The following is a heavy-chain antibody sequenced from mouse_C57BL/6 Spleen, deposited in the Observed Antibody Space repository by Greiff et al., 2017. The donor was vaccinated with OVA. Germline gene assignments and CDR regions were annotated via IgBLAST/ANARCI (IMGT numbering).Heavy chain of an antibody. V-gene: IGHV1-39*01. CDR1: GYSFTDYK. CDR2: INPNYGTT. J-gene: IGHJ2*01. Sequence: GYSFTDYKLNWVKQSNGKSLEWIGVINPNYGTTSYNQKFKGKATLTVDQSSSTAYMQLNSLTSEDSAVYYCARGDYFDYWGQGTTLTVSS. CDR3: ARGDYFDY.